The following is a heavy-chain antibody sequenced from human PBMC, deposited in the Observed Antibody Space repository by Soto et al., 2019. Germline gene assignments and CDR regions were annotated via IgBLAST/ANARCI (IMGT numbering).Heavy chain of an antibody. D-gene: IGHD3-16*02. CDR1: GGSFSGYY. Sequence: PSETLSLTCAVYGGSFSGYYWSWIRQPPGKGLEWIGEINHSGSTNYNPSLKSRVTISVDTSKNQFSLKLSPVTAADTAVYYCGRGIMVGGVIVSHWSAPGVKGTLVTVSS. V-gene: IGHV4-34*01. J-gene: IGHJ5*02. CDR2: INHSGST. CDR3: GRGIMVGGVIVSHWSAP.